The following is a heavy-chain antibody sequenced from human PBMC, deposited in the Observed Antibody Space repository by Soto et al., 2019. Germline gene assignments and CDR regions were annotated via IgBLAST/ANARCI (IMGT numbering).Heavy chain of an antibody. Sequence: QVQLQESGPGLVKPSQTLSLTCTVSGGSFSSGDYYWSWIRQPPGKGLEWIGYIYYSGSTYYNPSHKSRATISVDTSKNQFSLKLSSVTAADTAVYYCARGLEVPAVYYYFDYWGQGTLVTVSS. D-gene: IGHD2-2*01. V-gene: IGHV4-30-4*01. CDR3: ARGLEVPAVYYYFDY. J-gene: IGHJ4*02. CDR1: GGSFSSGDYY. CDR2: IYYSGST.